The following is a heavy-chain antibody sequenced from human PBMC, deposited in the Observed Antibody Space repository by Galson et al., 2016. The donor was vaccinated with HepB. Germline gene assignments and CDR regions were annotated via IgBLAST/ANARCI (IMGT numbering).Heavy chain of an antibody. J-gene: IGHJ5*02. Sequence: SVKVSCKASGYSFTSYAMHWVRQAPGQRLEWLGWINTGSGYTEYSQKFQGRVTISRETSASTAYMELSSLRSEDTAVYYCARDALQLIIFGVAEFRFDPWGQGTLVTVSS. D-gene: IGHD3-3*02. CDR2: INTGSGYT. CDR1: GYSFTSYA. CDR3: ARDALQLIIFGVAEFRFDP. V-gene: IGHV1-3*04.